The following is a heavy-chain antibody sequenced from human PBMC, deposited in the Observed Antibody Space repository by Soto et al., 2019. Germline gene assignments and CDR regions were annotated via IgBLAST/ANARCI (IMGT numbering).Heavy chain of an antibody. CDR2: FRDCRSTT. D-gene: IGHD6-13*01. CDR1: GCSLSSDA. Sequence: GGTLRCSCAPSGCSLSSDAMTWVRQAPGKRLELLSAFRDCRSTTYYTDCVQGWFTISRDNSKNTLFLQLNSQNGEDTALYYCGILHGSSWYTGYYFASWAQGTLVTVSS. CDR3: GILHGSSWYTGYYFAS. V-gene: IGHV3-23*01. J-gene: IGHJ4*02.